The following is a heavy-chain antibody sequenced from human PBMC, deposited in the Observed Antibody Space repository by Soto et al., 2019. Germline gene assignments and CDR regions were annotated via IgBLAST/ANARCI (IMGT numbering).Heavy chain of an antibody. V-gene: IGHV1-69*02. J-gene: IGHJ4*02. CDR1: GGTFSSYT. Sequence: SVKVSCKASGGTFSSYTISWVRQAPGQGLEWMGRIIPILGIANYAQKFQGRVTITADKSTSTAYMELSSLRSEDTAVYYCARGVYGSGIYSPYWGQGTLVTVSS. CDR3: ARGVYGSGIYSPY. D-gene: IGHD3-10*01. CDR2: IIPILGIA.